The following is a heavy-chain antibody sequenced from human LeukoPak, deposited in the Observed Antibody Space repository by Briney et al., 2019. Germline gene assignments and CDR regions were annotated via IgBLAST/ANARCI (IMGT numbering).Heavy chain of an antibody. J-gene: IGHJ4*02. CDR3: VKGDYYGSVLPFDY. CDR2: ISYDGNNK. CDR1: GFTFSSFG. D-gene: IGHD3-10*01. Sequence: GGSLRLSCGASGFTFSSFGMHWVRQAPGKGLEWVAVISYDGNNKYYVDSVKGRFTISRDNSKNTLSLLMNSLRAEDTAVYYCVKGDYYGSVLPFDYWGQGTLVTVSS. V-gene: IGHV3-30*18.